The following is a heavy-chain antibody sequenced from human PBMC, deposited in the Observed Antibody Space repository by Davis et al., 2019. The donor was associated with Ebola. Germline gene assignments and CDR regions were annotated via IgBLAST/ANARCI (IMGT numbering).Heavy chain of an antibody. Sequence: PSETLSLTCAVYGGSFSGYYWSWIRQPPGKGLEWIGEINHSGSTNYNPSLKSRVTISVDTSKNQFSLKLSSVTAADTAVYYCARGDRVTGKYYYYYYYMDVWGKGTTVTVSS. CDR2: INHSGST. CDR1: GGSFSGYY. D-gene: IGHD1-20*01. J-gene: IGHJ6*03. V-gene: IGHV4-34*01. CDR3: ARGDRVTGKYYYYYYYMDV.